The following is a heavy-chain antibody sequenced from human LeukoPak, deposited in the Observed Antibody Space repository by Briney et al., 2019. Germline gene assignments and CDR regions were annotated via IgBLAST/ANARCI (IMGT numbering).Heavy chain of an antibody. J-gene: IGHJ4*02. CDR2: IWYDGSNE. D-gene: IGHD6-19*01. CDR1: GFTFSSYG. CDR3: AKELQAGWYYFDS. Sequence: GRSLRLSCAASGFTFSSYGMHGVRQAPGKGREWVAVIWYDGSNEYYADSVKCRFTISRDNSKNTLYLQMNSLRAEDTAVYYCAKELQAGWYYFDSWGQGTLVTVSS. V-gene: IGHV3-33*06.